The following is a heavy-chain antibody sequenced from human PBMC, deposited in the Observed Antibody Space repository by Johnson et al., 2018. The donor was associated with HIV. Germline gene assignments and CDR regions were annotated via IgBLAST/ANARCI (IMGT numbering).Heavy chain of an antibody. CDR2: IYSGGYT. CDR1: GFTVSINY. CDR3: ARGGDIVLVVYAMGHDAFDI. Sequence: VQLVESGGGLIQPGGSLRLSCAASGFTVSINYMSWVRQAPGKGLEWVSVIYSGGYTYYADSVKGRFTISRDNSKNTLYLQMDSLGAEDTALYYCARGGDIVLVVYAMGHDAFDIWGQGTMVTVSS. V-gene: IGHV3-53*01. D-gene: IGHD2-8*02. J-gene: IGHJ3*02.